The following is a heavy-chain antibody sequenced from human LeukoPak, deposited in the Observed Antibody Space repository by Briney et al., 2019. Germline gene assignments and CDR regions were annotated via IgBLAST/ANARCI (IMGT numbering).Heavy chain of an antibody. CDR2: ISSSGSTI. Sequence: GGSLRLSCAASGFTFSSYEMNWVRQAPGKGLEWVSYISSSGSTIYYADSVKGRFTISRDNAKNSLYLQMNSLRAEDTAVYYCAKDLQLLPMAYWGQGTLVTVSS. J-gene: IGHJ4*02. CDR1: GFTFSSYE. D-gene: IGHD2-2*01. CDR3: AKDLQLLPMAY. V-gene: IGHV3-48*03.